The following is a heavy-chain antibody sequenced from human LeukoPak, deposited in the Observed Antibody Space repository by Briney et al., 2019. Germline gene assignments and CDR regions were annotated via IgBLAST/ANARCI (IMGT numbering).Heavy chain of an antibody. D-gene: IGHD6-13*01. CDR1: EFSVGSNY. CDR2: ISGSGGST. J-gene: IGHJ4*02. Sequence: GGSLRLSCAASEFSVGSNYMTWVRQAPGKGLEWVSAISGSGGSTYYADSVKGRFTISRDNSKNTLYLQMNSLRAEDTAVYYCANQRRIAAAYIDYWGQGTLVTVSS. CDR3: ANQRRIAAAYIDY. V-gene: IGHV3-23*01.